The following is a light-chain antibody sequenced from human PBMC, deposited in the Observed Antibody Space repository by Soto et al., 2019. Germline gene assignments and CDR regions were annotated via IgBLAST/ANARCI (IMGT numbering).Light chain of an antibody. V-gene: IGLV1-47*01. CDR3: ATWDDSLSNYV. CDR1: SSNIGSNY. CDR2: RNN. J-gene: IGLJ1*01. Sequence: QSVLTQPPSASGTPGQRVTISCSGSSSNIGSNYVYWYQHLTGTAPKLLIYRNNQRPSGVPGRFSGSKSGTSASLAISGLRSEDEADYYCATWDDSLSNYVFGTGTKVTVL.